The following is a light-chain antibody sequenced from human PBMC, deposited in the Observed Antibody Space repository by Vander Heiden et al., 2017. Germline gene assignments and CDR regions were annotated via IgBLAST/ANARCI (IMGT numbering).Light chain of an antibody. CDR2: DVS. Sequence: QSALTQPASVSGSPGQSITISCTGTSSDVSGYNYVSWYQQHPGKAPKLMIYDVSNRPSGVSNRFSGSKSGNTESLTISGLQAEDEADYYCSSYTSSSTLVFGGGTKLNV. CDR3: SSYTSSSTLV. CDR1: SSDVSGYNY. V-gene: IGLV2-14*03. J-gene: IGLJ2*01.